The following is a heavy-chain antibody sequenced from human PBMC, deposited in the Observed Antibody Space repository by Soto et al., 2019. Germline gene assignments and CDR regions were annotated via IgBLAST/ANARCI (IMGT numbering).Heavy chain of an antibody. Sequence: GGSLRLSCTASGFTFGDYAMSWFRQAPGKGLDWVGFIRSKAYGGTTEYAPSVKGRFTISRDDSKSIAYLQMNSLKTEDTAVYYCTRVASSNYYDSSEAFDYWGQGTLVTVSS. J-gene: IGHJ4*02. CDR1: GFTFGDYA. D-gene: IGHD3-22*01. CDR2: IRSKAYGGTT. V-gene: IGHV3-49*03. CDR3: TRVASSNYYDSSEAFDY.